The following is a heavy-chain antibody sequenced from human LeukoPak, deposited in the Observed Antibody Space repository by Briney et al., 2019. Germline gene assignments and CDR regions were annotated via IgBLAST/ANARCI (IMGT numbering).Heavy chain of an antibody. CDR3: ATQAQILDAFDI. CDR1: GFTFSSYG. V-gene: IGHV3-30*02. CDR2: IWYDGSNK. Sequence: GGSLRLSCAAPGFTFSSYGMHWVRQAPGKGLEWVAVIWYDGSNKYYADSVKGRFTISRDNSKNTLYLQMNSLRAEDTAVYYCATQAQILDAFDIWGQGTMVTVSS. J-gene: IGHJ3*02.